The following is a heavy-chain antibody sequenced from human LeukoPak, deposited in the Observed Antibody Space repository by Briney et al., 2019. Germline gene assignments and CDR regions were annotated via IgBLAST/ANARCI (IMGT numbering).Heavy chain of an antibody. D-gene: IGHD5-18*01. CDR1: GGSISSYY. CDR3: ARGQKYRNGYTVTELGSGYFDY. Sequence: SETLSLTCSVSGGSISSYYWSWIRQPPGKGLEWIGYIYYSGRTNYNPSLKSRVTISVDTSKDQFSLTLSSVTAADTAVYYCARGQKYRNGYTVTELGSGYFDYWGQGTLVTVSS. CDR2: IYYSGRT. J-gene: IGHJ4*02. V-gene: IGHV4-59*01.